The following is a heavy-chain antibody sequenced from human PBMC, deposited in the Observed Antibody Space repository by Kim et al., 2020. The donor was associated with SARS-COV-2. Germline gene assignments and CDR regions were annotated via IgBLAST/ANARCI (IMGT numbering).Heavy chain of an antibody. CDR3: ARAGSSGSYGGIFDY. V-gene: IGHV3-30*01. D-gene: IGHD1-26*01. J-gene: IGHJ4*02. Sequence: DSVKGRFTISRDNSKNTLYLQMNSLRAEDTAVYYCARAGSSGSYGGIFDYWGQGTLVTVSS.